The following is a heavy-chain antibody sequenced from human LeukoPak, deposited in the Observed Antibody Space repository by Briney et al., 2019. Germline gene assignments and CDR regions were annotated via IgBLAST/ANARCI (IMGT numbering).Heavy chain of an antibody. CDR2: ISAYNGNT. CDR1: GYTFTSYG. D-gene: IGHD1-7*01. V-gene: IGHV1-18*01. J-gene: IGHJ4*02. CDR3: AAVDVTGTMWGTVY. Sequence: GASVKVSCKASGYTFTSYGISWVRQAPGQGLEWMGWISAYNGNTNYAQKFQERVTITRDMSTSTAYMELSSLRSEDTAVYYCAAVDVTGTMWGTVYWGQGTLVTVSS.